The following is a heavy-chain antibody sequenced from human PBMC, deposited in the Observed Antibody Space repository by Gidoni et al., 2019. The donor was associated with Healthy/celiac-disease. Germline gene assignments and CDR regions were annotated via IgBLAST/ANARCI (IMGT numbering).Heavy chain of an antibody. CDR1: GGSIRSSSYY. J-gene: IGHJ4*02. D-gene: IGHD1-26*01. Sequence: QLQLQEWGPGLVQPSETLSLTCPVSGGSIRSSSYYWGWIRQPPGKGLEWIGSIYYSGSTYYNPSLKSRVTISVDTSKNQFSLKLSSVTAADTAVYYCARLLGGSLRRPYFDYWGQGTLVTVSS. CDR3: ARLLGGSLRRPYFDY. CDR2: IYYSGST. V-gene: IGHV4-39*01.